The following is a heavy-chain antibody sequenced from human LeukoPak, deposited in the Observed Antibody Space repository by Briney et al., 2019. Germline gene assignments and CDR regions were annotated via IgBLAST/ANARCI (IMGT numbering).Heavy chain of an antibody. D-gene: IGHD3-10*01. Sequence: GGSLRLSCAASGFAFSSYAVHWVRQAPGKGLECVAVISHDGSKKYYADFVKGRFTISRDNSKNTLYLHMNSLIPEDTAVYFCAKDWRFYYVSGSFFPDNWGQGTLVTVSS. CDR3: AKDWRFYYVSGSFFPDN. J-gene: IGHJ4*02. V-gene: IGHV3-30-3*01. CDR1: GFAFSSYA. CDR2: ISHDGSKK.